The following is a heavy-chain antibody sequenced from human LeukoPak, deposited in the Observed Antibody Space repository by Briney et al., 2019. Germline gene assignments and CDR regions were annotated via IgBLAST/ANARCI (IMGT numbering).Heavy chain of an antibody. J-gene: IGHJ3*02. Sequence: PSGTPSLTCAVSGGSISSSNWWSWVRQPPGKGLEWIGEIYHSGSTNYKPSLKSRVTISVDKSKNQFSPKLSSVTAADTAVYYCAGAHCGGDCYSGRAFDIWGQGTMVTVSS. CDR3: AGAHCGGDCYSGRAFDI. CDR1: GGSISSSNW. D-gene: IGHD2-21*02. V-gene: IGHV4-4*02. CDR2: IYHSGST.